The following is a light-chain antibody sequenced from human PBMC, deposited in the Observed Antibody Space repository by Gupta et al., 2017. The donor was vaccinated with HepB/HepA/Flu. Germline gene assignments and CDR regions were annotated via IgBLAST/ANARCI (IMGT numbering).Light chain of an antibody. Sequence: QSVFTQPPSLSAAPGQKVTLSCSGSSSNIGNNYVSWYQQLPGTAPKLLIYENNKRPSGIPDRFSGSKSGTSATLGITGLQTGDEADYYCGTWDSSLSCWVFGGGTKLTVL. J-gene: IGLJ3*02. V-gene: IGLV1-51*02. CDR1: SSNIGNNY. CDR2: ENN. CDR3: GTWDSSLSCWV.